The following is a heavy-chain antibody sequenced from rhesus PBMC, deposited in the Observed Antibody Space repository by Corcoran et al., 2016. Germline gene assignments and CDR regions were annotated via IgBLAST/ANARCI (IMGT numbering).Heavy chain of an antibody. J-gene: IGHJ2*01. CDR3: ARALHSSGWYWYFDL. Sequence: QVQLQESGPGVVKPSETLSRTCAVSGGSISGYYLWSWIRQPPGKGLEGIWYIYGGSGSTSYNPSLKSRVIISIDTSKNQFSLKLSSVTAADTAVYYCARALHSSGWYWYFDLWGPGTPITISS. V-gene: IGHV4S7*01. CDR2: IYGGSGST. D-gene: IGHD6-31*01. CDR1: GGSISGYYL.